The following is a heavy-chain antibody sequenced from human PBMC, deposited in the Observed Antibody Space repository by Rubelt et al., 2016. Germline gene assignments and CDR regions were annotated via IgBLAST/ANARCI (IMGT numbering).Heavy chain of an antibody. J-gene: IGHJ5*02. CDR2: INAGNGNT. D-gene: IGHD6-13*01. CDR1: GYTFTSYA. CDR3: ARGVGLGYSSSWFNWFDP. Sequence: QVQLVQSGAEVKKPGASVKVSCKASGYTFTSYAMHWVRQAPGQRLEWMGWINAGNGNTKYSQKFQGRVTSTRDTSARTAYMGLSSLRSEDTAVYYCARGVGLGYSSSWFNWFDPWGQGTLVTVSS. V-gene: IGHV1-3*01.